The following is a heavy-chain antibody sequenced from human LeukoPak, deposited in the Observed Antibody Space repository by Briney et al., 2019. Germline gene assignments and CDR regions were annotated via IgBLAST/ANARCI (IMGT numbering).Heavy chain of an antibody. V-gene: IGHV3-30*18. Sequence: PGGSPRLSCAASGFTFSSYGMHWVRQAPGKGLEWVAVISYDGSNKYYADSVKGRFTISRDNSKNTLYLQMNSLRAEDTAVYYCAKDLDIVVVVAATPFDYWGQGTLVTVSS. D-gene: IGHD2-15*01. CDR1: GFTFSSYG. CDR2: ISYDGSNK. J-gene: IGHJ4*02. CDR3: AKDLDIVVVVAATPFDY.